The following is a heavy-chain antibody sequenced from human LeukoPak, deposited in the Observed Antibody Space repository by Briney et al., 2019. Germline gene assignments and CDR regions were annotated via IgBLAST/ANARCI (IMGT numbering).Heavy chain of an antibody. CDR3: TTYRYYYGSTGYSYFDF. CDR2: IISKASGGTK. J-gene: IGHJ4*02. Sequence: GGSLRLSCAASGRTFGNAWMSWVRQAPGKGLEWVGRIISKASGGTKDYAAPVRGTFTISRDDSNSTLYLHMTSLKTDDTAQYYCTTYRYYYGSTGYSYFDFWGQGTLVTVSS. V-gene: IGHV3-15*01. D-gene: IGHD3-22*01. CDR1: GRTFGNAW.